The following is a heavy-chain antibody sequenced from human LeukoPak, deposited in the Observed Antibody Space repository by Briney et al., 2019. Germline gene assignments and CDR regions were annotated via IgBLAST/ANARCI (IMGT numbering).Heavy chain of an antibody. J-gene: IGHJ5*02. V-gene: IGHV4-59*12. CDR2: IYYSGST. CDR1: GGPISSYY. CDR3: ARGATLTGDLRGWFDP. D-gene: IGHD7-27*01. Sequence: PSETLSLTCTVSGGPISSYYWSWIRQPPGKGLEWIGYIYYSGSTNYNPSLKSRVTISVDTSKNQFSLKLSSVTAADTAVYYCARGATLTGDLRGWFDPWGQGTLVTVSS.